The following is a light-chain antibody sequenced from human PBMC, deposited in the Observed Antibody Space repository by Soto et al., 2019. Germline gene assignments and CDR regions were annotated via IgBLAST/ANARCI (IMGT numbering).Light chain of an antibody. Sequence: QAVVTQEPSLTVSPGGTVTLTCGSSTGAVTSGHYPYRFQQKPGQAPRTLISDTSNKHSWTPARFSGSLLGGKAALTLSGAQPEDEAEYYCLLSYSDALYVFGTGTKVTVL. CDR2: DTS. CDR3: LLSYSDALYV. J-gene: IGLJ1*01. CDR1: TGAVTSGHY. V-gene: IGLV7-46*01.